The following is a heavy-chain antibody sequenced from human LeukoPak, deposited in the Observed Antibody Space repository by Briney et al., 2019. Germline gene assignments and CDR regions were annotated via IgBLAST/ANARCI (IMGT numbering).Heavy chain of an antibody. CDR1: GGTFSSYA. D-gene: IGHD1-1*01. V-gene: IGHV1-69*13. CDR3: ARDTEERRYFDC. CDR2: IIPIFGTA. J-gene: IGHJ4*02. Sequence: AASVKVSCKASGGTFSSYAISWVRQAPGQGLEWMGGIIPIFGTANYAQKFQGRVTITADESTSTAYMELSSLRSEDTAVYYCARDTEERRYFDCWGQGTLVTVSS.